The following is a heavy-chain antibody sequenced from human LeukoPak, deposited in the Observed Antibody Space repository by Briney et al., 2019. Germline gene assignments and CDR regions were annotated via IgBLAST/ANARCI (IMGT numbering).Heavy chain of an antibody. CDR1: GFTFSSYW. V-gene: IGHV3-7*04. CDR2: IKQDGSEK. CDR3: ARAHYSGWYRWAAFDI. J-gene: IGHJ3*02. Sequence: GGSLRLSCAASGFTFSSYWMSWVRQAPGKGLEWVANIKQDGSEKYYVDSVKGRFTISRDNAKNSLYLQMNSLRAEDTAVYYCARAHYSGWYRWAAFDIWGQGTMVTVSS. D-gene: IGHD6-19*01.